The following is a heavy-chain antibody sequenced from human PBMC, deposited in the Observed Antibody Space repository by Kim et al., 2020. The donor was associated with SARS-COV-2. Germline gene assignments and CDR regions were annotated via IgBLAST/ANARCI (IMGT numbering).Heavy chain of an antibody. CDR1: GYSFTSYW. V-gene: IGHV5-51*01. CDR2: IYPGDSDT. CDR3: AIRAAAGTFWWFVP. J-gene: IGHJ5*02. D-gene: IGHD6-13*01. Sequence: GESLKISCKGSGYSFTSYWIGWVRQMPGKGLEWIGIIYPGDSDTRYSPAFQGQVTITADKSISTAYLQWSSLKASDTAMYYCAIRAAAGTFWWFVPWGQGNLVTVSS.